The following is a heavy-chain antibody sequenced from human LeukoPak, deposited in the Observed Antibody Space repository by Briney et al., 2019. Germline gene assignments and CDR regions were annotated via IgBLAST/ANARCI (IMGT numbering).Heavy chain of an antibody. CDR3: ASSHDILTGSAIDY. CDR2: IYTSGST. V-gene: IGHV4-61*02. Sequence: SQTLSLTCTVSGGSISSGSYYWSWIRQPAGKGLEWIGRIYTSGSTNYNPSLKSRVTISVDTSKNQFSLKLNSVTAADTAVYYCASSHDILTGSAIDYWGQGTLVTVSS. CDR1: GGSISSGSYY. D-gene: IGHD3-9*01. J-gene: IGHJ4*02.